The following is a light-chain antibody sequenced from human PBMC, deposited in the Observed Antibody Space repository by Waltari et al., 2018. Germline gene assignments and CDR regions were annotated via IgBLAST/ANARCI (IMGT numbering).Light chain of an antibody. CDR2: DAS. CDR1: QSVGTY. Sequence: ILSFSPGERATLSCRASQSVGTYLAWYQQRPGQSPRLLIYDASYKATGIPARFSGSGSETDFTLTISSLQPEDFAVYYCQQRRNWPLTFGGGTRVQI. CDR3: QQRRNWPLT. J-gene: IGKJ4*01. V-gene: IGKV3-11*01.